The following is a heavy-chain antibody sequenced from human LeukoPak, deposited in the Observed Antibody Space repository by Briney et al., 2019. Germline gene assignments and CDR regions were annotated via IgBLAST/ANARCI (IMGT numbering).Heavy chain of an antibody. V-gene: IGHV4-59*01. D-gene: IGHD3-3*01. CDR1: GGSISSYY. Sequence: PSETLSLTCTVSGGSISSYYWSWIRQPPGKGLEWIGYIYYSGSTNYNPSLKSRVTISVDTSKNQFSLKLSSVTAADTAVYYCARDSLGSGDAFDIWGQGTMVTVSS. J-gene: IGHJ3*02. CDR3: ARDSLGSGDAFDI. CDR2: IYYSGST.